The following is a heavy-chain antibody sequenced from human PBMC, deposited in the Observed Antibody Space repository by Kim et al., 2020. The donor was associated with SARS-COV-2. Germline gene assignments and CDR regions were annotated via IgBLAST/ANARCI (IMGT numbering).Heavy chain of an antibody. CDR3: ARVGYSGTLDY. CDR2: ISSSSSYT. V-gene: IGHV3-11*05. CDR1: GFTFSDYY. Sequence: GGSLRLSCAASGFTFSDYYMSWIRQAPGKGLEWVSYISSSSSYTNYADSVKGRFTISRDNAKNSLYLQMNSLRAEDTAVYYCARVGYSGTLDYWGQGTLVTVSS. J-gene: IGHJ4*02. D-gene: IGHD5-12*01.